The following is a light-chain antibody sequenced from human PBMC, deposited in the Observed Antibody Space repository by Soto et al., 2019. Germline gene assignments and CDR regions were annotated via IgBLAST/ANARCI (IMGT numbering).Light chain of an antibody. CDR2: GAS. CDR3: QQYGSSGT. J-gene: IGKJ1*01. Sequence: ELVWTQSPGTLSLSPGDRATLSCRASQSVSNNYLAWYQQKPGQAPRLLIYGASNRATGLPDRFSGSWSGTDFPLTISRLAPEDFAVYYCQQYGSSGTFGQGTKVDIK. CDR1: QSVSNNY. V-gene: IGKV3-20*01.